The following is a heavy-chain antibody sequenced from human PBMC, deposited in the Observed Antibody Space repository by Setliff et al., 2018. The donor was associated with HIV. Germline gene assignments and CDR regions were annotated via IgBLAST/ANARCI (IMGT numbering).Heavy chain of an antibody. CDR1: GFSFSSWC. V-gene: IGHV3-48*01. J-gene: IGHJ4*02. Sequence: GGSLRLSCAASGFSFSSWCMNWVRQAPGKGLEWISYISGSSRTTYYADSVKGRFTVSRDNAKNSLYLQMSSLRAEDTAVYYCVAVTSLGGFKVLGSWGQGTLVTVSS. CDR3: VAVTSLGGFKVLGS. CDR2: ISGSSRTT. D-gene: IGHD3-16*01.